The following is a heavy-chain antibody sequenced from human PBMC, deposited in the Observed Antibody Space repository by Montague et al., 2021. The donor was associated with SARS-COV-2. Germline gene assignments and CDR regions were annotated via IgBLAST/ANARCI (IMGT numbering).Heavy chain of an antibody. CDR1: GGSISSSSYY. Sequence: SETLSLTCTVSGGSISSSSYYWGWIRQPPGKGLEWIGSIYYSGSTYYNPSLKSRVTISVGTSKNQFSLKLSSVTAADTAVYYCARFPTSYYYDSKAAPATPDAFDIWGQGTMVIVSS. CDR3: ARFPTSYYYDSKAAPATPDAFDI. CDR2: IYYSGST. J-gene: IGHJ3*02. D-gene: IGHD3-22*01. V-gene: IGHV4-39*01.